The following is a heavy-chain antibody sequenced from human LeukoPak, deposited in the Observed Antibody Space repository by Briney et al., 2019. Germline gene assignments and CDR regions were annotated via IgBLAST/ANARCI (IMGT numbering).Heavy chain of an antibody. J-gene: IGHJ4*02. Sequence: GGSLRLSCAASGFTFSSYGMHWVRQAPGKGLEWVAFIRYDGSNKYYADSVKGRFTISRDNSKNTLYLQMNSLRAEDTAVYYCATGLRYFDWLRVGQKTFDYWGQGTLVTVSS. D-gene: IGHD3-9*01. CDR2: IRYDGSNK. CDR3: ATGLRYFDWLRVGQKTFDY. V-gene: IGHV3-30*02. CDR1: GFTFSSYG.